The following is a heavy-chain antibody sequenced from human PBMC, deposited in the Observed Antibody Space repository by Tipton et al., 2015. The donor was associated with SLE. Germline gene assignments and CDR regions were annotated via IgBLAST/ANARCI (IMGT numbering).Heavy chain of an antibody. Sequence: GSLRLSCTVSGGSISSSSYYWGWIRQPPGKGLEWIGSIYYSGSTYFNPSPKSRVTISVDTSKSQFSLKLSSVTAADTAVYYCARIGWYYYDNSGLIDYWGQGILVTVSS. CDR3: ARIGWYYYDNSGLIDY. V-gene: IGHV4-39*07. J-gene: IGHJ4*02. CDR2: IYYSGST. CDR1: GGSISSSSYY. D-gene: IGHD3-22*01.